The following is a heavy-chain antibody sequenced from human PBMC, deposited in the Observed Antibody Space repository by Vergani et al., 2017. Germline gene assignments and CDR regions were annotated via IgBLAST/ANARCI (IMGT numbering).Heavy chain of an antibody. V-gene: IGHV3-21*01. Sequence: VQLVESGGGVVQPGRSLRLSCAASGFTFSSYGMHWVRQAPGKGLEWVSSISSSSSYIYYADSVKGRFTISRDNAKNSLYLQMNSLRAEDTAVYYCARFEGFGEFEYWGQGTLVTVSS. CDR1: GFTFSSYG. J-gene: IGHJ4*02. D-gene: IGHD3-10*01. CDR3: ARFEGFGEFEY. CDR2: ISSSSSYI.